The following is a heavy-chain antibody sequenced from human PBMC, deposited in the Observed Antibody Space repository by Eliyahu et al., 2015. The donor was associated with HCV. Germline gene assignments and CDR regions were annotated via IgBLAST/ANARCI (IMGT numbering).Heavy chain of an antibody. CDR3: ARARRSGSYFDY. J-gene: IGHJ4*02. V-gene: IGHV4-34*02. D-gene: IGHD3-10*01. CDR1: GGSFNSYY. Sequence: QVHLQQWGAGLLKPSXTLSLTCAVYGGSFNSYYWTWIRQPPDKGLEWIGEINNKGTSNYNASLKSRVTMSLDTSTNQLLLNLTSVTAADTSVYYCARARRSGSYFDYWGQGMPVTVSS. CDR2: INNKGTS.